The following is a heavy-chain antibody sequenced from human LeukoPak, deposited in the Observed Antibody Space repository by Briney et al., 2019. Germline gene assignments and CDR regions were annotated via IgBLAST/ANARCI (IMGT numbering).Heavy chain of an antibody. CDR2: ISYDGSNK. Sequence: GSLRLSCAASGFPFSSYAMHWVRPAPGKGLEWVAVISYDGSNKYYADSVKGRFTISRDNSKNTLYLQMNSLRAEDTAVYYCARGRGSYGYFDYWGQGNLVTVSS. J-gene: IGHJ4*02. V-gene: IGHV3-30*01. CDR3: ARGRGSYGYFDY. D-gene: IGHD3-16*01. CDR1: GFPFSSYA.